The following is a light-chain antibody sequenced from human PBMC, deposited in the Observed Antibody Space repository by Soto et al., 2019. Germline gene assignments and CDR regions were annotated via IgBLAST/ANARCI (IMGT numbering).Light chain of an antibody. J-gene: IGLJ1*01. CDR2: HVT. CDR3: CSYTTSNTFV. CDR1: SSDVGAYNY. Sequence: QSVLTQPASVSGSLGQSITISCSGTSSDVGAYNYVSWYQQYLGKAPKLMIYHVTDRPSGVSNRFSGSKSGNTASLTISGLQAEDEADYYCCSYTTSNTFVFGTGTKVTVL. V-gene: IGLV2-14*01.